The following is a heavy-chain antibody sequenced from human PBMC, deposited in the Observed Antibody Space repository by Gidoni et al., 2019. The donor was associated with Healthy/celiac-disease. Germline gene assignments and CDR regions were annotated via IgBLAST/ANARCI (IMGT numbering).Heavy chain of an antibody. V-gene: IGHV3-23*01. CDR2: ISGSGGST. D-gene: IGHD4-17*01. J-gene: IGHJ3*02. Sequence: EVQLLESGGGLVQPGGSLRLSCAASGFTFSSYAMSWVRQAPGKGLGLVSAISGSGGSTYYADSVKGRFTISRDNSKNTLYLQMNSLRAEDTAVYYCAKLRVALSGDYGDTLDAFDIWGQGTMVTVSS. CDR3: AKLRVALSGDYGDTLDAFDI. CDR1: GFTFSSYA.